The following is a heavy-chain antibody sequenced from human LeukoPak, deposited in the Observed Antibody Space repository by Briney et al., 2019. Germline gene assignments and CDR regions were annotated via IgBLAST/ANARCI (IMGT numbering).Heavy chain of an antibody. J-gene: IGHJ4*02. CDR1: GFTFSNFW. CDR2: IKKDGSEK. D-gene: IGHD5-18*01. CDR3: ARDLSGVTGYTYGRGIDY. V-gene: IGHV3-7*01. Sequence: GGSLRLSCVASGFTFSNFWMHWVRQAPGKGLEWVATIKKDGSEKYYVDSVKGRFTISRDNAKTSLYLQMNSLRAEDTAVYYCARDLSGVTGYTYGRGIDYWGQGTLVTVSS.